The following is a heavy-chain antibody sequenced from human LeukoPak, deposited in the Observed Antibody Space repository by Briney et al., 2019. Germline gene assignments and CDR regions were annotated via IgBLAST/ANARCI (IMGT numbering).Heavy chain of an antibody. V-gene: IGHV3-23*01. Sequence: PGGSLRLSCAASGFSFSSYAMNWVRQAPGKGLEWVSAISGSGGSTYYADSVKGRFTISRDNSKNTLYLQMNSLRAEDTAVYYCAKQGYDILTSFDYWGQGTLVTVSS. J-gene: IGHJ4*02. D-gene: IGHD3-9*01. CDR1: GFSFSSYA. CDR2: ISGSGGST. CDR3: AKQGYDILTSFDY.